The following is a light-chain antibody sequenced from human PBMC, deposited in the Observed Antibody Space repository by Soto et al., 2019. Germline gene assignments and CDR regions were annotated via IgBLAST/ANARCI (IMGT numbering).Light chain of an antibody. CDR2: DAS. J-gene: IGKJ1*01. CDR3: QQRSNWPPWT. V-gene: IGKV3-11*01. Sequence: EIVLTQSPATLSLSPGERATLSCRASQSVSSYLAWYQQKPGQPPRLLIYDASNRATGIPARFSGSGSGTDFPLTISSLEPEDFAVYYCQQRSNWPPWTFGQETKVEIK. CDR1: QSVSSY.